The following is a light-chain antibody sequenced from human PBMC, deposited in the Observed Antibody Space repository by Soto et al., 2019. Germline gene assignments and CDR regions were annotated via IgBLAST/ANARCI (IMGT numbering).Light chain of an antibody. V-gene: IGKV3-20*01. CDR1: QSVSSSY. Sequence: EIVLTQSPATLAVSAGERATLSCLASQSVSSSYLAWYQQKPGQAPRLLIYGASSRATGIPDRFSGSGSGTDFTLTISRLEPEEFAVYYCQQYGSLPITFGQGTRLEI. CDR2: GAS. CDR3: QQYGSLPIT. J-gene: IGKJ5*01.